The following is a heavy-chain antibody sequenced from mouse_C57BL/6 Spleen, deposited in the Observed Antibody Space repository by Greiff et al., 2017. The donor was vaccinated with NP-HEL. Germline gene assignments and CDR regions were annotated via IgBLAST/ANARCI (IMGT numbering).Heavy chain of an antibody. CDR1: GYTFTSYT. D-gene: IGHD4-1*01. J-gene: IGHJ4*01. CDR2: INPSSGYT. Sequence: VKLVESGAELARPGASVKMSCKASGYTFTSYTMHWVKQRPGQGLEWIGYINPSSGYTKYNQKFKDKATLTADKSSSTAYMQLSSLTSEDSAVYYCARSGNWDGGAMDYWGQGTSVTVSS. V-gene: IGHV1-4*01. CDR3: ARSGNWDGGAMDY.